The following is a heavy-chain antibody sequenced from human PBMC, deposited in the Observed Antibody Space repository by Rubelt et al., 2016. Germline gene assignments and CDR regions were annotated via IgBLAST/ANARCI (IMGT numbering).Heavy chain of an antibody. CDR1: GFTFSNYA. CDR2: ITISGGST. J-gene: IGHJ4*02. CDR3: AKDWIQLWI. V-gene: IGHV3-23*01. Sequence: GGSLRLSCAASGFTFSNYAMSWVRQAPGKGLEWVSTITISGGSTDYADSVKGRFTISRDNSKNTLYLQMNSLRAEDTAVYYCAKDWIQLWIWGQGTLVTVSS. D-gene: IGHD5-18*01.